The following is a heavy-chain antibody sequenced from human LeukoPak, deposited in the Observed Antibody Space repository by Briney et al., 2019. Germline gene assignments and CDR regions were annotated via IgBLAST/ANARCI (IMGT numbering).Heavy chain of an antibody. CDR1: GFTFSSYS. D-gene: IGHD6-13*01. V-gene: IGHV3-21*01. CDR3: ARDMIAAAGNQFDY. Sequence: PGGSLRLSCAASGFTFSSYSMNWVRQAPGKGLEWVSSISSSSSYIYYADSVKGRFTISRDNAKNSLYLQMNSLRAEDTAVHYCARDMIAAAGNQFDYWGKGTLVTVSS. CDR2: ISSSSSYI. J-gene: IGHJ4*02.